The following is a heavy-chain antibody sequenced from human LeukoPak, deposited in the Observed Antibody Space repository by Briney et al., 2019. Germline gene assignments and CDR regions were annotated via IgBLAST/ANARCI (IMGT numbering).Heavy chain of an antibody. J-gene: IGHJ4*02. CDR3: ARDRYFYDSSGYYYYFDY. Sequence: PSETLSLTCTVSGGSVSSGSYYWSWIRQPPGKGLEWIGYIYYSGSTYYNPSLKSRVTISVDTSKNQFSLKLSSVTAADTAVYYCARDRYFYDSSGYYYYFDYWGQGTLVTVSS. D-gene: IGHD3-22*01. CDR1: GGSVSSGSYY. V-gene: IGHV4-61*01. CDR2: IYYSGST.